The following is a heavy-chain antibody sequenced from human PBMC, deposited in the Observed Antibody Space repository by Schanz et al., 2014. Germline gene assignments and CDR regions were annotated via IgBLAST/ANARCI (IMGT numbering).Heavy chain of an antibody. CDR3: AKELYSGSHYGWFAP. D-gene: IGHD1-26*01. V-gene: IGHV3-21*04. Sequence: EVQLVESGGGLVKPGGSLRLSCAASGFSFSDYSMSWVRQAPGKGLEWVSSLSGGSSYIFYADSVKGRFTISRDNARYSLYLEMNSLRADATAVYYCAKELYSGSHYGWFAPWGQGTLVTVSS. J-gene: IGHJ5*02. CDR1: GFSFSDYS. CDR2: LSGGSSYI.